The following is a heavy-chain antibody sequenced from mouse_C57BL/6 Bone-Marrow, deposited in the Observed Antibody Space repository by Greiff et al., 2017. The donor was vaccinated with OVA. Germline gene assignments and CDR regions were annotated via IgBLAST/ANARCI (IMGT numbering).Heavy chain of an antibody. D-gene: IGHD4-1*01. CDR3: VRLYIWDVGAMDY. Sequence: EVQLVESGGGLVQPKGSLKLSCAASGFSFNTYAMNWVRQAPGKGLEWVARIRSKSNNYATYYADSVKDRFTISRDDSESMLYLQMNNLKTEDTAMYYCVRLYIWDVGAMDYWGQGTSVTVSS. CDR2: IRSKSNNYAT. CDR1: GFSFNTYA. V-gene: IGHV10-1*01. J-gene: IGHJ4*01.